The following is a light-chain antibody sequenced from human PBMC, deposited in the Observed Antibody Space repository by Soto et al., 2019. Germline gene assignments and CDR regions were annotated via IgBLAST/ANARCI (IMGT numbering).Light chain of an antibody. J-gene: IGLJ2*01. CDR2: DVS. Sequence: QSALTQPRSVSGSPGQSVTISCTGTNSDVGGYNYVSWYQQHPGKAPKLMIYDVSTRPSGVPERFSGSNSGNTATLTISRVEAGDEADYYCQVYDSSNDHVVFGGGTKLTVL. CDR1: NSDVGGYNY. V-gene: IGLV2-11*01. CDR3: QVYDSSNDHVV.